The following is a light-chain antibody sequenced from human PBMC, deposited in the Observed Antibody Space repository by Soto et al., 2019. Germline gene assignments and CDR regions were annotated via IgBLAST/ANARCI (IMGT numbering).Light chain of an antibody. CDR3: SSYTSSSPYV. V-gene: IGLV2-14*01. CDR1: SSDVGGYNY. Sequence: QSALTQPASVSGSPGQSITISCTGTSSDVGGYNYVSWYQQHPGKAPKLMIYEGGTRPSGVSPRSSGSKSGTTASLTTSGLQAEDEADYYCSSYTSSSPYVFGTGTKVTVL. J-gene: IGLJ1*01. CDR2: EGG.